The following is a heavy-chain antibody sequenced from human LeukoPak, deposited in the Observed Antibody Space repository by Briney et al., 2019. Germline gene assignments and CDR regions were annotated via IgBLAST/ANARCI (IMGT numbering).Heavy chain of an antibody. CDR3: ARIPRSARAFDI. D-gene: IGHD2-21*01. V-gene: IGHV3-21*01. CDR2: ISSSSSYI. CDR1: GFTFSSYS. J-gene: IGHJ3*02. Sequence: GGSLRLSCAASGFTFSSYSMNWVRQAPGKGLEWVSSISSSSSYIYYADSVKGRFTISRNNAKNSLYLQMNSLRAEDTAVYYCARIPRSARAFDIWGQGTMVTVSS.